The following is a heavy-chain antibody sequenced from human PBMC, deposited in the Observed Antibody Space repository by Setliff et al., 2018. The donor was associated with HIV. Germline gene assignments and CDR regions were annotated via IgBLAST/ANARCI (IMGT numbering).Heavy chain of an antibody. CDR3: ARENGWLFGWFDP. J-gene: IGHJ5*02. Sequence: LSLTCTVSGDSITSGGYSWTWIRQPPGKALEWVGYIYYSGRTSHSGSTYYNPSVASRITISGDTSKNQFSLKLTSVTAADTAIYYCARENGWLFGWFDPWGQGTLVTVSS. V-gene: IGHV4-30-4*08. CDR1: GDSITSGGYS. CDR2: IYYSGRTSHSGST. D-gene: IGHD3-22*01.